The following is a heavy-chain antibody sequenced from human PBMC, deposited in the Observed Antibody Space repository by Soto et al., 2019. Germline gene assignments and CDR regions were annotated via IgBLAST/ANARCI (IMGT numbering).Heavy chain of an antibody. D-gene: IGHD6-13*01. J-gene: IGHJ5*02. Sequence: PAKTLSHTCAISGGSISSGAYSWNWIRQPPGNGLEWIGYIYHSGSTNYNPSLKSRVTISVDTSKHQFSVNLSSVTAADKAVYYCARAVEAGRRGTNCFDLCRKGMLVKVS. CDR1: GGSISSGAYS. CDR3: ARAVEAGRRGTNCFDL. V-gene: IGHV4-30-2*01. CDR2: IYHSGST.